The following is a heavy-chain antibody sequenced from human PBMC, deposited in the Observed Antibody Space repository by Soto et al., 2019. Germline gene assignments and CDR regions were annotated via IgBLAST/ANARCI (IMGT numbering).Heavy chain of an antibody. CDR3: ARDLGSYYGSGGRFDP. CDR1: GGSISSGGCY. Sequence: QVQLQESGPGLVKPSQTLSLTCTVSGGSISSGGCYWSWIRQHPGKGLEWMGYIYYSGRTYYNPCLKRRVTISVDTSKNQFSLKLSSVTAADTAVYYWARDLGSYYGSGGRFDPWGQGTLVTVSS. J-gene: IGHJ5*02. V-gene: IGHV4-31*03. CDR2: IYYSGRT. D-gene: IGHD3-10*01.